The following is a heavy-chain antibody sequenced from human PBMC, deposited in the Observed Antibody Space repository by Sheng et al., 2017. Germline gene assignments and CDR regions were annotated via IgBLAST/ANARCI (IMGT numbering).Heavy chain of an antibody. CDR1: GFTFSSYS. CDR3: ARGEIIRYFDWSHPTWFDP. Sequence: EVQLVESGGGLVKPGGSLRLSCAASGFTFSSYSMNWVRQAPGKGLEWVSSISSSSSYIYYADSVKGRFTISRDNAKNSLYLQMNSLRAEDTAVYYCARGEIIRYFDWSHPTWFDPWGQGTLVTVSS. J-gene: IGHJ5*02. V-gene: IGHV3-21*01. CDR2: ISSSSSYI. D-gene: IGHD3-9*01.